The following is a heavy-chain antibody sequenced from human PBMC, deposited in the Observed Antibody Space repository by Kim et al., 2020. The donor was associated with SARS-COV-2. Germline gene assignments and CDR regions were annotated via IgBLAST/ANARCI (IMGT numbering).Heavy chain of an antibody. Sequence: GGSLRLSCAASGFTFSSYGMHWVRQAPGKGLEWVAVIWYDGSNKYYADSVKGRFTISRDNSKNTLYLQMNSLRAEDTAVYYCARDVGDCSGGSCSLTFDYWGQGTLVTVSS. CDR1: GFTFSSYG. CDR2: IWYDGSNK. J-gene: IGHJ4*02. D-gene: IGHD2-15*01. V-gene: IGHV3-33*01. CDR3: ARDVGDCSGGSCSLTFDY.